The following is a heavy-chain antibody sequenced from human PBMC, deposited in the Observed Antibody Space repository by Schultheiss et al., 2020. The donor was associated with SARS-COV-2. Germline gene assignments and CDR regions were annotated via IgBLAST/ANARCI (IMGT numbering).Heavy chain of an antibody. D-gene: IGHD3-10*01. J-gene: IGHJ4*02. CDR3: AKDKTKQPTRGDYFDY. CDR2: ISWNSGSI. CDR1: GFTFDDYA. V-gene: IGHV3-9*01. Sequence: SLKISCAASGFTFDDYAMHWVRQAPGKGLEWVSGISWNSGSIGYADSVKGRFTISRDNAKNSLYLQMNSLRTEDTALYYCAKDKTKQPTRGDYFDYWGQGTLVTVSS.